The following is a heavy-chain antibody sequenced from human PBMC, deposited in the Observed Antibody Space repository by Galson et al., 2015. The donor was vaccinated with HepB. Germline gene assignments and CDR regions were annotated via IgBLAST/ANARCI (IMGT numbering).Heavy chain of an antibody. CDR3: ARDSYDILTGYYSHFFDC. CDR1: GFRFSNYG. Sequence: SLRLSCAASGFRFSNYGMHWVRQAPGKGLEWVAAIWYDGSNKYYAESVKGRFTISRDNSKNTLYMQMSSLRAEDTAVYSCARDSYDILTGYYSHFFDCWGQGTLVSVSS. D-gene: IGHD3-9*01. V-gene: IGHV3-33*08. J-gene: IGHJ4*02. CDR2: IWYDGSNK.